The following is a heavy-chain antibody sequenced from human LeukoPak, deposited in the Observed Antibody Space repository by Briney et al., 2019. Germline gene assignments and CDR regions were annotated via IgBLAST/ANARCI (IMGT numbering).Heavy chain of an antibody. J-gene: IGHJ4*02. CDR1: GFTFSSYG. CDR3: TTQIGDY. CDR2: IKSNADGGTA. V-gene: IGHV3-15*01. D-gene: IGHD3-10*01. Sequence: GGSLRLSCAASGFTFSSYGMHWVRQAPGKGLEWVGRIKSNADGGTADYAAPVNARFIISRDDSKNTLYLHMDSLKTEDTAVYYCTTQIGDYWGQGTLVTVSS.